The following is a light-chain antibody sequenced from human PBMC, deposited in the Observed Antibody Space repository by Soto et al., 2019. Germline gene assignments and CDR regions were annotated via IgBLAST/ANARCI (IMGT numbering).Light chain of an antibody. CDR1: QDISNY. J-gene: IGKJ5*01. CDR3: QQYDNLPA. Sequence: DIQMTQSPSSLSASVGDRVTITCQASQDISNYLNWYQQKPGKAPKLLIYDASNLETGVPSMFSGSGSGTDFPFTISRLQPEDIATYYCQQYDNLPAFGQGTRLEIK. CDR2: DAS. V-gene: IGKV1-33*01.